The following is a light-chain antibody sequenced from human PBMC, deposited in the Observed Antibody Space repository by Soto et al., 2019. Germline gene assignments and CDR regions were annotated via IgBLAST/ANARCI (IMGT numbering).Light chain of an antibody. CDR1: SSDVGTYKY. CDR3: RSFITWSTLV. Sequence: QSALTQPASVSASPGQSITISCTGTSSDVGTYKYVSWYQHHPGKAPKLMIYDVSNRPSGVSNRYSGSKSGNTASLIISGPRKQDEGDVYCRSFITWSTLVFCGGPK. V-gene: IGLV2-14*03. J-gene: IGLJ2*01. CDR2: DVS.